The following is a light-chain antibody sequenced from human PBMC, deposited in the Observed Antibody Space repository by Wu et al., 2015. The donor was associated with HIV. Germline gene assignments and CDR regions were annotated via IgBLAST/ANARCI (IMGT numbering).Light chain of an antibody. CDR1: QDIDTY. V-gene: IGKV3-11*01. J-gene: IGKJ5*01. Sequence: ERAPSLQASQDIDTYLAXYQHKPGQGPRLLIYDASKRATGIPARFSGRGSGTDFTLTISSLEPEDFAVYYCQQRLNWPPVTFGQGTRLQIK. CDR3: QQRLNWPPVT. CDR2: DAS.